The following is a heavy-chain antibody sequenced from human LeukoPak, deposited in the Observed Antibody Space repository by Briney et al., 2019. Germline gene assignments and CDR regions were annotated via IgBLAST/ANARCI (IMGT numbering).Heavy chain of an antibody. CDR1: GFTFTTFW. J-gene: IGHJ4*02. Sequence: GGSLRLSCATSGFTFTTFWMHWVRQAPGKGLVWVSRINHDGSSTNYADSVRGRFTISRDNAKNTVYLQMNSLRAEDTAVYYCVRDWGYDSSGYWQKYFDTWGQGTLVTVSS. CDR2: INHDGSST. D-gene: IGHD3-22*01. V-gene: IGHV3-74*01. CDR3: VRDWGYDSSGYWQKYFDT.